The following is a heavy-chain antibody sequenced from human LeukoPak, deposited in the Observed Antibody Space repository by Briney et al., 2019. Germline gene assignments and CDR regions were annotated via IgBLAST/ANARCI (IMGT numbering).Heavy chain of an antibody. J-gene: IGHJ4*02. Sequence: ASVKVSCKASGYTFTGYYMHWVRQAPGQGLEWMGWINPNSGGTNYAQKFQGRVTMTRDTSISTAYMELNRLRSDDTAVYYCAREQPDTMIVVSWGQGTLVTVSS. CDR1: GYTFTGYY. D-gene: IGHD3-22*01. V-gene: IGHV1-2*02. CDR3: AREQPDTMIVVS. CDR2: INPNSGGT.